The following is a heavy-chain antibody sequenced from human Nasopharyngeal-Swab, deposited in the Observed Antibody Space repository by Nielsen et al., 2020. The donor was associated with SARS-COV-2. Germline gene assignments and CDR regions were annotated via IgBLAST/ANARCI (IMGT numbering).Heavy chain of an antibody. CDR2: INPSGGST. D-gene: IGHD3-10*01. CDR3: ARDASVLLSEYYFDY. Sequence: ASVKVSCKASGYTFTSYYMHWVRQAPGQGLEWMGIINPSGGSTSYAQKFQGRVTMTRDTSTSTVYMELRSLRSDDTAVYYCARDASVLLSEYYFDYWGQGTLVTVSS. V-gene: IGHV1-46*01. J-gene: IGHJ4*02. CDR1: GYTFTSYY.